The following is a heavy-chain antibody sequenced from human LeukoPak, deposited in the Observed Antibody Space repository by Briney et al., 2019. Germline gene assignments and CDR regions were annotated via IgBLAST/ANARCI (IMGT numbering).Heavy chain of an antibody. CDR1: GFTFSSYA. CDR3: AKDAYYYDSSGYFYY. Sequence: GGSLRLSCAVSGFTFSSYAMSWVRQAPGKGLEWVSAISGSGGSTYYADSVKGRFTISRDNSKNTLYLQMNSLRAEDTAVYYCAKDAYYYDSSGYFYYWGQGTLVTVSS. CDR2: ISGSGGST. V-gene: IGHV3-23*01. D-gene: IGHD3-22*01. J-gene: IGHJ4*02.